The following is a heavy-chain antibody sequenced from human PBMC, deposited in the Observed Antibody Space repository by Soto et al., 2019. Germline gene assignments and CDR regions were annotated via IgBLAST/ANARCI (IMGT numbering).Heavy chain of an antibody. V-gene: IGHV1-18*01. J-gene: IGHJ3*02. CDR2: ISAYNGNT. CDR1: GYTFTSYG. D-gene: IGHD6-13*01. CDR3: ARGIAAAGNSHDAFDI. Sequence: ASVKVSCKASGYTFTSYGISWVRQAPGQGLEWMGWISAYNGNTNYAQKLQGRVTMTTDTSTSTAYMELRSLRSDDTAVYYCARGIAAAGNSHDAFDIWGQGTMVTVSS.